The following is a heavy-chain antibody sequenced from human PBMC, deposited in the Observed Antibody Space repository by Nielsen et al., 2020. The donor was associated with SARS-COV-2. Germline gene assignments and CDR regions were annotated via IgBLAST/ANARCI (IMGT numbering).Heavy chain of an antibody. CDR1: GYTFTSYG. Sequence: ASVKVSCKASGYTFTSYGISWVRQAPGQRLEWMGWINAGNGNTKYSQKFQGRVTITRDTSASTAYMELSSLRSEDTAVYYCARVPKEPMVRGFGWFDPWGQGTLVPSPQ. D-gene: IGHD3-10*01. J-gene: IGHJ5*02. CDR3: ARVPKEPMVRGFGWFDP. V-gene: IGHV1-3*01. CDR2: INAGNGNT.